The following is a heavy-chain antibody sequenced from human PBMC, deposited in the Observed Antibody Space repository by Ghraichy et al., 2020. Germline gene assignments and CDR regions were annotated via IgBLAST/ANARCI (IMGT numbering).Heavy chain of an antibody. CDR3: ARDQPYYYDSSGYYASGYFDY. CDR2: IWYDGSNK. J-gene: IGHJ4*02. CDR1: GFTFSSYG. D-gene: IGHD3-22*01. Sequence: GGSLRLSYAASGFTFSSYGMHWVRQAPVKGLEWVAVIWYDGSNKYYADSVKGRFTISRDNSKNTLYLQMNSLRAEDTAVYYCARDQPYYYDSSGYYASGYFDYWGQGTLVTVSS. V-gene: IGHV3-33*01.